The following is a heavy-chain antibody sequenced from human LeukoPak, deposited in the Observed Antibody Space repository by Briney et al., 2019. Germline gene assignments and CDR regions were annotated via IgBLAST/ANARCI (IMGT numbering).Heavy chain of an antibody. CDR1: GYTFTSYD. CDR3: ARDGSGGVVPAAINYYYYYMDV. Sequence: VASVKVFCKASGYTFTSYDINWVRQATGHGLEWMGWMSPNSGITGYAQKFQGRVTMTRNTSISTAYMELSSLRSEDTAVYYCARDGSGGVVPAAINYYYYYMDVWGKGTTVTVSS. J-gene: IGHJ6*03. CDR2: MSPNSGIT. D-gene: IGHD2-2*02. V-gene: IGHV1-8*01.